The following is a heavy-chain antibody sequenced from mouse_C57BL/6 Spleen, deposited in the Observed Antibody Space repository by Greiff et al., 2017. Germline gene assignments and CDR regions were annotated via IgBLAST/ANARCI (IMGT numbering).Heavy chain of an antibody. J-gene: IGHJ1*03. CDR2: IDPETGGT. D-gene: IGHD4-1*01. Sequence: QVQLQQSGAELVRPGASVTLSCKASGYTFTDYEMHWVKQTPVHGLEWIGAIDPETGGTAYNQKFKGKAILTADKSSSTAYMELRSLTFEDSAVYYCTGRWDGWGYFDVWGTGTTVTVSA. V-gene: IGHV1-15*01. CDR1: GYTFTDYE. CDR3: TGRWDGWGYFDV.